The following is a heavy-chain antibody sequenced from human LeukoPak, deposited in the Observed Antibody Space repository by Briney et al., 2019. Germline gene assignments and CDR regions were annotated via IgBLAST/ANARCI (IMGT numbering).Heavy chain of an antibody. Sequence: SLRLSCAASGVTFSSYAMHWVRQAPGKGLEWVAVISYDGSNKYYADPVKRRFTISKYNSKNTLSQQMNRRAARDTAGYYCASNGPSRQWLLLSYYYHYMDVWGKGTTVTVSS. CDR3: ASNGPSRQWLLLSYYYHYMDV. CDR1: GVTFSSYA. D-gene: IGHD3-22*01. CDR2: ISYDGSNK. V-gene: IGHV3-30*01. J-gene: IGHJ6*03.